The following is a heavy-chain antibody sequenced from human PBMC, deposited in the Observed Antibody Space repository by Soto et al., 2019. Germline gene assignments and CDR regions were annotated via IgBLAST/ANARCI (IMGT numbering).Heavy chain of an antibody. CDR1: GYTLTSYG. V-gene: IGHV1-18*01. CDR2: ISAYNGNT. D-gene: IGHD2-2*01. CDR3: ARLDIVVVPAAIHYYYGMDV. Sequence: QVQLVQSGAEVKKPGASVKVSCKASGYTLTSYGISWVRQAPGQGLEWMGWISAYNGNTNYAQKLHGRVTMTTDTSTSTAYMELRSLRSDDTAVYYCARLDIVVVPAAIHYYYGMDVWGQGTTVTVSS. J-gene: IGHJ6*02.